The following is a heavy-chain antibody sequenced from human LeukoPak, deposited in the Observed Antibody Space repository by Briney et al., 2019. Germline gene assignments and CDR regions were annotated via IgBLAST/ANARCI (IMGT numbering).Heavy chain of an antibody. J-gene: IGHJ4*02. Sequence: GGSLRLSCAASGFTFSSYGMHWVRQAPGKGLEWVAVIWYDGSNKYYADSEKGRFTISRDNSKNTLYLQMNSLRAEDTAVYYCARGKYCSSTSCYVEEYIYFDYWGQGTLVTVSS. V-gene: IGHV3-33*01. CDR1: GFTFSSYG. CDR2: IWYDGSNK. D-gene: IGHD2-2*01. CDR3: ARGKYCSSTSCYVEEYIYFDY.